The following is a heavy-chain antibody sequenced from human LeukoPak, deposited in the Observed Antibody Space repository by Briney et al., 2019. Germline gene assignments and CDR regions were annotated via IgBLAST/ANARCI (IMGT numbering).Heavy chain of an antibody. J-gene: IGHJ4*02. CDR1: GGSMYDYY. CDR2: IHYNGRT. Sequence: PSETLSLSCTVSGGSMYDYYWSWIRQPPVKGLEWIGHIHYNGRTSYNPSLESPATISIDMSKNQFSLNLSSVTAADTAVYYCARVRLSGVIDYWGQGTLVTVSS. V-gene: IGHV4-59*01. CDR3: ARVRLSGVIDY. D-gene: IGHD2-15*01.